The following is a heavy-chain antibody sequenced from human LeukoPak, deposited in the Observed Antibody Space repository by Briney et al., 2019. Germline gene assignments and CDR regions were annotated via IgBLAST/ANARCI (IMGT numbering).Heavy chain of an antibody. J-gene: IGHJ4*02. CDR1: GFTFSSYA. CDR2: IWYDGSGK. D-gene: IGHD4-17*01. Sequence: PGGSLRLSCAASGFTFSSYAMHWVRQAPGKGLEWVAVIWYDGSGKYYADSVKGRFSISRDNPKNTLYLQMNSLRAEDTAVYYCARDLPTVTAFDYWGQGTLVTVSS. CDR3: ARDLPTVTAFDY. V-gene: IGHV3-33*08.